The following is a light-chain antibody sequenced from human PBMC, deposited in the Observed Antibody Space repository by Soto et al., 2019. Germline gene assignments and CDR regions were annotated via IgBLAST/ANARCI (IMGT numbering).Light chain of an antibody. Sequence: IVLTQSAFALSLSNGERATLSCRASESVSSSYLAWYQQKPGQAPRLIIYGASTRATGIPARFSGSGSGTAFTLTISSLQSEDFAVYYCQQYNNWSPRRTFSHRTKVDI. CDR3: QQYNNWSPRRT. J-gene: IGKJ1*01. V-gene: IGKV3-15*01. CDR1: ESVSSSY. CDR2: GAS.